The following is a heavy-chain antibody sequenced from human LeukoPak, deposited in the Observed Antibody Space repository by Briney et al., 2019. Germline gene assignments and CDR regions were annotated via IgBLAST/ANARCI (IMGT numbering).Heavy chain of an antibody. J-gene: IGHJ4*02. V-gene: IGHV3-48*01. Sequence: PGGSLRLSCAASGFTFSSYSMNWVRQAPGKGLEWVSYISSSSTTYYADSVKGRFTISRDNAKNSLYLQMNSLRAEDTAVYYCARESTDDDSFDYWGQGTLVTVSS. CDR2: ISSSSTT. CDR3: ARESTDDDSFDY. CDR1: GFTFSSYS. D-gene: IGHD3-16*01.